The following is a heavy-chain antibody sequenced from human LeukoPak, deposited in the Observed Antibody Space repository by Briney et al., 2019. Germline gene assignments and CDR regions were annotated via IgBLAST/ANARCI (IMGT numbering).Heavy chain of an antibody. CDR3: ASGSGYNYYYYYMDV. V-gene: IGHV1-18*01. J-gene: IGHJ6*03. Sequence: GASVKVSCKASGYTFTSYGISWVRQAPGQGLEWMGWISAYNGNTNYAQKLQGRVTMTTDTSTSTAYMELRSLRSDDTAVYYCASGSGYNYYYYYMDVWGKGTTVTVSS. CDR1: GYTFTSYG. CDR2: ISAYNGNT. D-gene: IGHD5-12*01.